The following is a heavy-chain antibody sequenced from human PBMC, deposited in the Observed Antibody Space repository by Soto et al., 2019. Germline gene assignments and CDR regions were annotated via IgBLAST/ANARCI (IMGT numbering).Heavy chain of an antibody. D-gene: IGHD2-21*01. CDR3: SRGDISQWASFYYMDV. Sequence: HPYVVFGGTLSDYFWRRIRQHPGMALEWIGEINHLGSINYNPSLKSRVPMSVDTSKNQFSLTLNSVTAADTATYYCSRGDISQWASFYYMDVWHRGTTVTVSS. CDR1: GGTLSDYF. CDR2: INHLGSI. J-gene: IGHJ6*03. V-gene: IGHV4-34*01.